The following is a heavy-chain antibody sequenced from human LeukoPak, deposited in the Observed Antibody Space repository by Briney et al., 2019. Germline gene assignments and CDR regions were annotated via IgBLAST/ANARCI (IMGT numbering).Heavy chain of an antibody. CDR1: GGTFSSYA. D-gene: IGHD1-14*01. V-gene: IGHV1-69*05. J-gene: IGHJ4*02. CDR3: ARAFSIRLPGGQPFDY. Sequence: ASVKVSCKASGGTFSSYAISWVRQAPGQGLEWKGGIIPIFGTANYAQKFQGRVTITTDESTSTAYMELSSLRSEDTAVYYCARAFSIRLPGGQPFDYWGQGTLVTVSS. CDR2: IIPIFGTA.